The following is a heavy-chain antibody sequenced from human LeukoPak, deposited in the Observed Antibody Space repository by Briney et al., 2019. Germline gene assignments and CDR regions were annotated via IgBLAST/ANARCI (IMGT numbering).Heavy chain of an antibody. CDR3: ARGGGYYGSGSYSLPYYYYYYYMDV. V-gene: IGHV4-34*01. Sequence: SETLSLTCAVYGGSFSGYYWSWIRQPPGKGLEWIGEINHSGSTNYSPSLKSRVTISVDTSKNQFSLKLSSVTAADTAVYYCARGGGYYGSGSYSLPYYYYYYYMDVWGKGTTVTVSS. D-gene: IGHD3-10*01. CDR1: GGSFSGYY. J-gene: IGHJ6*03. CDR2: INHSGST.